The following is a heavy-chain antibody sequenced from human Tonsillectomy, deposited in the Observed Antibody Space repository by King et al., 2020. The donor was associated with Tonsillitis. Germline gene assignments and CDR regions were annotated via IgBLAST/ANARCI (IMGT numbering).Heavy chain of an antibody. Sequence: QLQESGPGLVKPSQTLSLTCTVSGGSISGGAYYWCWIRQHPGKGLEWIGYIYDSGNTYYNPSLKSRLTISVDTSKSQFSLKLSSVTSADTAVYYCGGYGGGGFDTWGQGTLVTVSS. CDR3: GGYGGGGFDT. J-gene: IGHJ5*02. V-gene: IGHV4-31*03. CDR1: GGSISGGAYY. CDR2: IYDSGNT. D-gene: IGHD3-10*01.